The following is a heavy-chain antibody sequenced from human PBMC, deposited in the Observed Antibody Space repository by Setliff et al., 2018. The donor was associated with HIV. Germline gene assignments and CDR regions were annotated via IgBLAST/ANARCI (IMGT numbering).Heavy chain of an antibody. CDR3: ARRGAAMVLNWFNP. CDR1: GGSSSSNKW. Sequence: LALTCAVSGGSSSSNKWWRWVRQPPGRGREWIGEIYHSGSTKYNPSLKSRVTISVDKSKNQFSLNLTSVTAADTAVYYCARRGAAMVLNWFNPWGQGTLVTVS. J-gene: IGHJ5*02. CDR2: IYHSGST. D-gene: IGHD5-18*01. V-gene: IGHV4-4*02.